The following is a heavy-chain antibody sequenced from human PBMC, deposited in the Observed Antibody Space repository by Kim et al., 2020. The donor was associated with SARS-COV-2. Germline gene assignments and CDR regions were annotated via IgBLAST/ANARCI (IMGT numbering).Heavy chain of an antibody. CDR2: IYHSGST. CDR3: ARVYYWGTYYGMDV. V-gene: IGHV4-38-2*02. D-gene: IGHD3-22*01. J-gene: IGHJ6*02. CDR1: GYSISSGYY. Sequence: SETLSLTCTVSGYSISSGYYWGWIRQPPGKGLEWIGSIYHSGSTYYNPSLKSRVTISVDTSKNQFSLKLSSVTAADTAVYYCARVYYWGTYYGMDVWGQGTTVTVSS.